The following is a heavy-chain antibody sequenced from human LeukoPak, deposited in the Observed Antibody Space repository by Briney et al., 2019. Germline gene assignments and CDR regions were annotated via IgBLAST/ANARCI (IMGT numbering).Heavy chain of an antibody. CDR3: SGADFYDSRAYYLR. CDR1: GFTFSDSA. J-gene: IGHJ4*02. V-gene: IGHV3-73*01. D-gene: IGHD3-22*01. CDR2: IRSKANNYAT. Sequence: GGSLRLSCVASGFTFSDSAMHWVRQASGKGLEWVGRIRSKANNYATAYAASVKGRFTISRDDSENTAYLQMNSLKTEDTAVYYCSGADFYDSRAYYLRWGQGTLVTVSS.